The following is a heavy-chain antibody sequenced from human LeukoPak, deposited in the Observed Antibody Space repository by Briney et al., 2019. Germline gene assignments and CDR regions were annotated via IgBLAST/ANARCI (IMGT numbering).Heavy chain of an antibody. CDR2: IKQDGSEK. Sequence: GGSLRLSCAASGFTFSSYWMSWVRQAPGKGLEWVANIKQDGSEKYYVDSVKGRFTISRDNAKNSLYLQMNSLRAEDTAVYYCARGAVAGHYYYMDVWGKGTTVTISS. V-gene: IGHV3-7*01. CDR1: GFTFSSYW. J-gene: IGHJ6*03. CDR3: ARGAVAGHYYYMDV. D-gene: IGHD6-19*01.